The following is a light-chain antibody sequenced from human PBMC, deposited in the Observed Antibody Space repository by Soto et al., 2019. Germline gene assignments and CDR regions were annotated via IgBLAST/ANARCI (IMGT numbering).Light chain of an antibody. J-gene: IGKJ1*01. V-gene: IGKV1-5*03. CDR1: QRISSW. Sequence: DIKMTQSPSTLSASVGDRVTITCRASQRISSWLAWYQQKPGKAPKLLVYKASSLESGVPSRFSGRGSGTEFKLTISSRQPEDFAAYDCQQYNKYGWTFGQGTKVEIK. CDR2: KAS. CDR3: QQYNKYGWT.